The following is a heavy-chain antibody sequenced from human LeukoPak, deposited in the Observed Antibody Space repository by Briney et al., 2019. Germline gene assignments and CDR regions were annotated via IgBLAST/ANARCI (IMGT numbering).Heavy chain of an antibody. J-gene: IGHJ4*02. CDR2: INPNSGGT. V-gene: IGHV1-2*02. D-gene: IGHD3-10*01. CDR3: ARDARLLWFGELLYRSAYFDY. CDR1: GYTFTSYA. Sequence: ASVKVSCKASGYTFTSYAMNWVRQAPGQGLEWMGWINPNSGGTNYAQKFQGRVTMTRDTSISTAYMELSRLRSDDTAVYYCARDARLLWFGELLYRSAYFDYWGQGTLVTVSS.